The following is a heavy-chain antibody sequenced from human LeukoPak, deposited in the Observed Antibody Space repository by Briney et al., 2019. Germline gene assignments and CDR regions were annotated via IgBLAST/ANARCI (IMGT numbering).Heavy chain of an antibody. CDR3: ANARPTSYFHH. Sequence: PGGSLRLSCAASGFTFSSYVMIWVRQAPGKGLEWVSVISASGGTTYYADSVRGRFTISRDNSRSTVYLQMNSLRDEDTAVYYCANARPTSYFHHWGQGTLVTVSS. J-gene: IGHJ1*01. V-gene: IGHV3-23*01. CDR2: ISASGGTT. CDR1: GFTFSSYV.